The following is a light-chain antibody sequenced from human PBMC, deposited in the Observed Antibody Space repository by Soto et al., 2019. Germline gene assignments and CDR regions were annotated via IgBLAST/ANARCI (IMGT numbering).Light chain of an antibody. Sequence: DIQMTQSPSTLSASVGDRVTITCRASQRISSWLAWYQHKPWKAPKLLIYVASSLESGVPSGFSGSGSGTGFTLTIMCLQTADFASDDCQHYNSYSGTFGHGTTVEIK. CDR2: VAS. J-gene: IGKJ1*01. V-gene: IGKV1-5*01. CDR3: QHYNSYSGT. CDR1: QRISSW.